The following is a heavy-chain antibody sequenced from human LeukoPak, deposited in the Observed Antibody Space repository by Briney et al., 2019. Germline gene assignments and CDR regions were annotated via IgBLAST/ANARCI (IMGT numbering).Heavy chain of an antibody. CDR3: ARGGATTLFDY. CDR1: GFTFSSYA. Sequence: PGGSLRLSCAASGFTFSSYAMHWARQAPGKGLEYVSAITTNGDKTYYGNSVKGRFTISRDNSKNTLYLQMGSLTIEDMAVYYCARGGATTLFDYWGQGTLVTVSS. CDR2: ITTNGDKT. J-gene: IGHJ4*02. V-gene: IGHV3-64*01. D-gene: IGHD1-26*01.